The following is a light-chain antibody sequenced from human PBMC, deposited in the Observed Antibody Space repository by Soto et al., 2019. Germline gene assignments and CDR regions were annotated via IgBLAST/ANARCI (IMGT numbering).Light chain of an antibody. CDR1: SSDVGAYHY. V-gene: IGLV2-14*01. J-gene: IGLJ3*02. CDR2: EVS. CDR3: ISSTSGSTWV. Sequence: QSALTQPASVSGSPGQSITLSCTGNSSDVGAYHYVSWYQQHPGKAPKLMIHEVSNRPSGVSNPFSGSKSGNTASLTISGLQAEEEGYYYCISSTSGSTWVYGEGTKVTVL.